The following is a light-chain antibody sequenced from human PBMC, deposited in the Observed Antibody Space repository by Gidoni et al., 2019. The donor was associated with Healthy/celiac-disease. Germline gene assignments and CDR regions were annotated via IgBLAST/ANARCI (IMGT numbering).Light chain of an antibody. J-gene: IGKJ1*01. Sequence: VSTPSPGTLSLSPEERATLSRRASQSVSSSYLSWYQQKPGQAPSILIYSAACTATGTPDRFSGSSSGKNVTLTIIRLEPEDFAVYYCRQYGSSLWTFGQGTKVEIK. CDR1: QSVSSSY. CDR2: SAA. V-gene: IGKV3-20*01. CDR3: RQYGSSLWT.